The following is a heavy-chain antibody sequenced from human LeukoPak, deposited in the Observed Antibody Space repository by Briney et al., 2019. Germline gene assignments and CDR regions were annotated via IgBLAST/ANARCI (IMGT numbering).Heavy chain of an antibody. V-gene: IGHV3-15*01. CDR3: TTDSTFPGDLDY. Sequence: AGGSLTLSCAACGSTYSNAWVRGVRQARGRGVEGVGRNKSKTDGRTIDYAAPVKGRFTISRDHSKNTLYLQMTSLKTEDTAVYYCTTDSTFPGDLDYWGQGTLVTVSS. CDR2: NKSKTDGRTI. CDR1: GSTYSNAW. D-gene: IGHD4-17*01. J-gene: IGHJ4*02.